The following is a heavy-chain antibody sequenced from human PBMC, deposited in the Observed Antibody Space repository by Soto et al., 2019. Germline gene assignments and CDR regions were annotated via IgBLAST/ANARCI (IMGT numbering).Heavy chain of an antibody. CDR3: AIDREQWLVGYYVDY. J-gene: IGHJ4*02. Sequence: QVQLVASGGGVVQHGRSLRLSCAASGFTFSRYGMHWVRQAPGRGLEWVAVIWYDGSNIYYADSVKGRFTISRDNSKDTLDLQMNSLRAEDTAVYYCAIDREQWLVGYYVDYWGQVTRVTVSS. D-gene: IGHD6-19*01. V-gene: IGHV3-33*01. CDR1: GFTFSRYG. CDR2: IWYDGSNI.